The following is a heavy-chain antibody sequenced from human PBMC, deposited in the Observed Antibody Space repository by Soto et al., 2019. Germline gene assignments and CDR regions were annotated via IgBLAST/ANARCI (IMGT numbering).Heavy chain of an antibody. V-gene: IGHV4-30-2*01. Sequence: QVQLQESGSGLVKPSQTLSLTCSVSSGSISSGAYSWTWIRQPPGKGLEWIGHIYASGVTYYNLSLESRVTISSDKSRNQFSLRLTSVTAADTAVYYCARGGSRDQHYYYGLDVWGQGTTVNVSS. J-gene: IGHJ6*02. CDR2: IYASGVT. CDR1: SGSISSGAYS. CDR3: ARGGSRDQHYYYGLDV. D-gene: IGHD3-10*01.